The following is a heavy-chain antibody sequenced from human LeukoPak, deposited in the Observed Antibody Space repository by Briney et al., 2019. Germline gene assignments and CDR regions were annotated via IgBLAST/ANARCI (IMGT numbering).Heavy chain of an antibody. Sequence: GGSLRLSCAASGFTFSTYWMSWVRQAPGKGLEWVASIKQDGSEKYYLDSVKGRFTISRDNAKNSLYLQMNSLRAEDTAVYFCTREAAAGIDYWGQGTLVTASS. CDR2: IKQDGSEK. CDR1: GFTFSTYW. J-gene: IGHJ4*02. V-gene: IGHV3-7*01. D-gene: IGHD6-13*01. CDR3: TREAAAGIDY.